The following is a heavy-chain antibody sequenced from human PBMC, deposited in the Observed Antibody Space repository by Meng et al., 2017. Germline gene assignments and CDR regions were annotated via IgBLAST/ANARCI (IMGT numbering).Heavy chain of an antibody. CDR2: IIPIFGTA. J-gene: IGHJ4*02. D-gene: IGHD6-19*01. Sequence: QVQLVQSGVEVKKPGSSVKVCCKASGGTFSSYAIRWVRQAPGQGLEWMGGIIPIFGTANYAQKFQGRVTITADKSTSTAYMELSSLRSEDTAVYYCHSGWYQAGDDYWGQGTLVTVSS. CDR3: HSGWYQAGDDY. V-gene: IGHV1-69*06. CDR1: GGTFSSYA.